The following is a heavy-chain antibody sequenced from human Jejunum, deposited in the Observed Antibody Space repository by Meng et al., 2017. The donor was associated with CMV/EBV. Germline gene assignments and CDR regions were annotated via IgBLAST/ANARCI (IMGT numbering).Heavy chain of an antibody. J-gene: IGHJ6*02. CDR2: ITSSSSTV. CDR3: ARDPVLSGLDV. Sequence: ASGFAFSSYSMNWVRQAPGKGLEWTSYITSSSSTVFYADSVRGRFTISRDNANNSLYLQMNNLRADDTALYYCARDPVLSGLDVWGQGATVTVSS. CDR1: GFAFSSYS. V-gene: IGHV3-48*04.